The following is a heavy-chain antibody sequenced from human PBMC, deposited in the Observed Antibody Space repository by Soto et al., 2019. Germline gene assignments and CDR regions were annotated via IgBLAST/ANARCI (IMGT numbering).Heavy chain of an antibody. J-gene: IGHJ4*02. CDR1: GYTFTSYG. CDR3: ARGDYDILTGSYALDY. V-gene: IGHV1-18*01. D-gene: IGHD3-9*01. Sequence: ASVKVSCKAAGYTFTSYGISWVRQAPGQGLEWMGWISAYNGNTNYAQKLQGRVTMTTDTSTSTAYMELRSLRSDDTAVYYCARGDYDILTGSYALDYWGQGTLVTVSS. CDR2: ISAYNGNT.